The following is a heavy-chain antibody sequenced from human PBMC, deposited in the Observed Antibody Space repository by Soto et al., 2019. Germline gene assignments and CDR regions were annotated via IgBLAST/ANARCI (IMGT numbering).Heavy chain of an antibody. CDR1: AGSISPDY. V-gene: IGHV4-59*01. CDR3: ARGWTSAVGMDV. J-gene: IGHJ6*02. CDR2: ISYTGST. Sequence: QVQLQESGPGLVKPSETLPLTCTVSAGSISPDYWNWIRQAPGKGLEWIGFISYTGSTKYNPSLKSRVTMSLDTSKNQISLKLTSVTAADTAVYYCARGWTSAVGMDVWGQGTTVTVSS. D-gene: IGHD2-15*01.